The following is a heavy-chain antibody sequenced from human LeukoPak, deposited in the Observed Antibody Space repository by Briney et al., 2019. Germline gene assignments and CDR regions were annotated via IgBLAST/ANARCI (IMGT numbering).Heavy chain of an antibody. D-gene: IGHD4-23*01. V-gene: IGHV3-21*04. CDR2: ISSSSNYI. CDR3: ARQVYGGNIDY. CDR1: GFTFSSYS. J-gene: IGHJ4*02. Sequence: GGSLRLSCAASGFTFSSYSMNWVRQAPGKGLEWVSSISSSSNYIYYADSMKGRFTISRDNAKNSLYLQMNSLRAEDTALYYCARQVYGGNIDYWGQGTLVTVSS.